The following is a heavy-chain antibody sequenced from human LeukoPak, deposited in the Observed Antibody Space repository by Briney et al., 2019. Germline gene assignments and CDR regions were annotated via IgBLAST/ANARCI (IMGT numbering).Heavy chain of an antibody. J-gene: IGHJ4*02. CDR2: INVVGASK. V-gene: IGHV3-23*01. CDR3: AKDSDHGGSGWYWGYYFDC. Sequence: GGSLRLSCAASGFTFSSYAMTWVRQAPGKGLEWVSAINVVGASKYYADSVKGRFTISRDNSKNTLYLQMNNLKAEDTAVYYCAKDSDHGGSGWYWGYYFDCWGQGALVTVSS. CDR1: GFTFSSYA. D-gene: IGHD6-19*01.